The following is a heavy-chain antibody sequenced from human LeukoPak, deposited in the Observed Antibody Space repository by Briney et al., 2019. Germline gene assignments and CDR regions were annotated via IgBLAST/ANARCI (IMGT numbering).Heavy chain of an antibody. CDR3: ARTPEDEDKIDY. CDR2: INPSGGST. CDR1: GYTFTSYY. V-gene: IGHV1-46*01. Sequence: ASVKVSCKASGYTFTSYYMHWVRQAPGQGLEWMGIINPSGGSTSYAQKFQGRVTMTRDMSTNTVYMELSSLRSEDTAVYYCARTPEDEDKIDYWGQGTLVTVSS. D-gene: IGHD1-14*01. J-gene: IGHJ4*02.